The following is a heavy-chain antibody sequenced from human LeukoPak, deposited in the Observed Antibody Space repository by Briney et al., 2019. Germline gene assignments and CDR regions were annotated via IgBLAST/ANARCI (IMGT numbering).Heavy chain of an antibody. J-gene: IGHJ3*02. CDR3: ARPKWLRSSSYAFDI. D-gene: IGHD5-12*01. V-gene: IGHV1-2*02. CDR2: MNPNSGDT. Sequence: ASVKVSCKASGYTFTGYYMHWVRQAPGQGREWMGWMNPNSGDTNYAQKFQGRVTMTRDTSISTAYMELSRLRSDDTAVYYCARPKWLRSSSYAFDIWGQGTMVTVSS. CDR1: GYTFTGYY.